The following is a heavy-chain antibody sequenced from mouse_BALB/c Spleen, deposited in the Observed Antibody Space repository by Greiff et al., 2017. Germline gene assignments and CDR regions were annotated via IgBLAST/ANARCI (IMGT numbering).Heavy chain of an antibody. D-gene: IGHD3-3*01. V-gene: IGHV5-6-5*01. CDR2: ISSGGST. CDR1: GFTFSSYA. Sequence: EVMLVESGGGLVKPGGSLKLSCAASGFTFSSYAMSWVRQTPEKRLEWVASISSGGSTYYPDSVKGRFTISRDNARNILYLQMSSLRSEDTAMYYCAREGWAYAMDYWGQGTSVTVSS. J-gene: IGHJ4*01. CDR3: AREGWAYAMDY.